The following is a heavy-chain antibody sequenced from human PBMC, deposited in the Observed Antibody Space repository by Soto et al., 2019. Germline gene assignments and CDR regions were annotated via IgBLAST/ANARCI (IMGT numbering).Heavy chain of an antibody. V-gene: IGHV3-23*01. CDR2: LSGSGIST. CDR3: ATSYDSSGYDY. CDR1: GFTFSSYA. J-gene: IGHJ4*02. Sequence: EVQLLESGGGLVQPGGSLRLSCAASGFTFSSYAMSWFRQAPGKGLEWVSALSGSGISTYYADTVKGRFTISRDNSRNTLYLQMNSRRAEDTAVYYCATSYDSSGYDYWGQGTLVTVSS. D-gene: IGHD3-22*01.